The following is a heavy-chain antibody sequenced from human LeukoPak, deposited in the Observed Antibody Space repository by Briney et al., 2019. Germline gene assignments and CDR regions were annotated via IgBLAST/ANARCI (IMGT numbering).Heavy chain of an antibody. CDR1: GFTFSSYW. CDR3: ARASMGGRDYHLDS. V-gene: IGHV3-7*01. CDR2: IKTDGSHT. Sequence: GGSLTLSCAASGFTFSSYWMTWLRQAPGKGREWVANIKTDGSHTYYVDSVKGRFTISRDNAKNLLFLQLGSLRADDTDDYYCARASMGGRDYHLDSWGQGTLVTVSS. D-gene: IGHD3-10*01. J-gene: IGHJ4*02.